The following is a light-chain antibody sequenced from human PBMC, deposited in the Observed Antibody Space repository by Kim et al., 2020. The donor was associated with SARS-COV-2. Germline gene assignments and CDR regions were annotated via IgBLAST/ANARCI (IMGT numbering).Light chain of an antibody. CDR2: EVD. CDR1: SSDVGNYDL. J-gene: IGLJ2*01. Sequence: GQSITRSCTGTSSDVGNYDLVSWYQQHPGEAPKLIIYEVDKRPSGISNRFSGSKSANTASLTISGLQAEDEADYHCCSYAGSDTLIFGGGTKVTVL. CDR3: CSYAGSDTLI. V-gene: IGLV2-23*02.